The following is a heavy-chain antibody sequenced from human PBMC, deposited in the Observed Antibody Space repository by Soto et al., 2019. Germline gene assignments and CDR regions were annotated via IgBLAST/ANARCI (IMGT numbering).Heavy chain of an antibody. CDR2: IYSAGST. CDR1: GFTVSNYH. D-gene: IGHD3-9*01. J-gene: IGHJ4*02. V-gene: IGHV3-66*01. Sequence: GGSLRLSCAASGFTVSNYHMNWVRQAPGKGLEWVSFIYSAGSTDFADSVKGRFTISRDNSKNTLYLQMSSLRAEDTAVYYCASGLGVLRYFDWLPGVPHGLDYWGQGTLVTVSS. CDR3: ASGLGVLRYFDWLPGVPHGLDY.